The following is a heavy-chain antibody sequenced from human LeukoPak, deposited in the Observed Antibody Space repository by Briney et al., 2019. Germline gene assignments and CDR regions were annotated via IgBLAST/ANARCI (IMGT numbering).Heavy chain of an antibody. CDR1: GYTFTGYY. Sequence: ASVTVSCKASGYTFTGYYMHWVRQAPGQGLEWMGWINPNSGGTNYAQKFQGRVTMTRDTSISTAYMELSRLRSDDTAVYYCARRMVRGVIMTDWFDPWGQGTLVTVSS. D-gene: IGHD3-10*01. J-gene: IGHJ5*02. V-gene: IGHV1-2*02. CDR3: ARRMVRGVIMTDWFDP. CDR2: INPNSGGT.